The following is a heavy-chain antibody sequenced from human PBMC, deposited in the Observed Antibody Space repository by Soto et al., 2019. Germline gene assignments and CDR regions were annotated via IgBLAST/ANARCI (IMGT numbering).Heavy chain of an antibody. CDR3: AKGRTFFDF. CDR2: ISDSDAAT. CDR1: GFAFSAYA. J-gene: IGHJ4*02. Sequence: GASLRLSCAASGFAFSAYAMTWGRQAPGKGLEWVSVISDSDAATHYADSVKGRFTISRDNAKNTLYLQMDRLRLEDAAVYYCAKGRTFFDFWGQGTLVTVSS. V-gene: IGHV3-23*01.